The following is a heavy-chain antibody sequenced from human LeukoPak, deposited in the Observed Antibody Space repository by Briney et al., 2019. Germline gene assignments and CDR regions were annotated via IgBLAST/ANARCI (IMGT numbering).Heavy chain of an antibody. CDR1: GYAFTSYD. V-gene: IGHV1-8*01. D-gene: IGHD6-13*01. Sequence: ASVKVSCKASGYAFTSYDINWVRQATGQGLEWMGWMNPNSGNTGYAQKFQGRVTMTRNTSISTAYMELSSLRSEDTAVYYCARGFGSSWHNLVNDYWGQGTLVTVSS. CDR2: MNPNSGNT. CDR3: ARGFGSSWHNLVNDY. J-gene: IGHJ4*02.